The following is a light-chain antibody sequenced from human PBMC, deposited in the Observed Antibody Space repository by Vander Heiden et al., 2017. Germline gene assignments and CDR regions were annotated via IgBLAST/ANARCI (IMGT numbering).Light chain of an antibody. Sequence: DIQLSQSPSSLSASVGDRVTITCRASQSISNYLAWYQQKPGKVPKLLIYAASTLQSGVPSRFSGSGSGTDFTLTISSLQPEDVASYYCQQYNSAPFTFGHGTKVDIK. CDR2: AAS. CDR1: QSISNY. J-gene: IGKJ3*01. V-gene: IGKV1-27*01. CDR3: QQYNSAPFT.